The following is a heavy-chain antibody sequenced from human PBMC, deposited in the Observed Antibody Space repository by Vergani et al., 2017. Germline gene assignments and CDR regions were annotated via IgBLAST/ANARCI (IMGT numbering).Heavy chain of an antibody. Sequence: QVQQVQSGAEVKKPGASVKVSCKASGYIFTGYNMHWVRQAPGQGLEWMGWINPNSGDTKYAQKFQGRVTMTRDTSINTAYMELSRLRSDDTAVYYCARGYHYEKSGYRNVLDIWGQGTMVTVSS. CDR2: INPNSGDT. V-gene: IGHV1-2*02. D-gene: IGHD3-22*01. CDR1: GYIFTGYN. CDR3: ARGYHYEKSGYRNVLDI. J-gene: IGHJ3*02.